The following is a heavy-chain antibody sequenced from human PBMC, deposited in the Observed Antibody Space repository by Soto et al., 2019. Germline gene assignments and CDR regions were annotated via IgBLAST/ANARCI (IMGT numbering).Heavy chain of an antibody. Sequence: SVKVSCKASGGTFSSYAISWVRQAPGQGLEWMGGIIPIFGTANYAQKFQGRVTITADESTSTAYMELSSLRSEGTAVYYCARGRGPMTWEYFDYWGQGTVVTVSS. J-gene: IGHJ4*02. V-gene: IGHV1-69*13. CDR1: GGTFSSYA. CDR3: ARGRGPMTWEYFDY. D-gene: IGHD1-26*01. CDR2: IIPIFGTA.